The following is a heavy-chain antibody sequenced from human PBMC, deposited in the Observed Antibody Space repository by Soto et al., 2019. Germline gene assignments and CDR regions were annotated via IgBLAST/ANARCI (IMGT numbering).Heavy chain of an antibody. CDR1: GYTFTDYD. J-gene: IGHJ5*02. Sequence: SVKVCCKTSGYTFTDYDINWVRQATGQGLEWIGWMNPNSGETGYEQKFQGRVTMTRSASLSTAYLELSSLRSEDTAVYYCARVAVAARPRWYNWFDPWGQGTLVTVSS. D-gene: IGHD2-15*01. CDR3: ARVAVAARPRWYNWFDP. CDR2: MNPNSGET. V-gene: IGHV1-8*01.